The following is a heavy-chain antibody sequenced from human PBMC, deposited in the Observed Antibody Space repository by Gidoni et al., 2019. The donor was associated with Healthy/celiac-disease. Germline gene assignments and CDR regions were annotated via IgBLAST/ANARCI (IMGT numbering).Heavy chain of an antibody. CDR1: GYTFTIYD. CDR3: ARGNYDILTGYYNWFDP. J-gene: IGHJ5*02. CDR2: MNPNSGNT. D-gene: IGHD3-9*01. Sequence: QVQLVQSGAEVKKPGASVKVSCTASGYTFTIYDINGVRQATGQGLEWMGWMNPNSGNTGYAQKFQGRVTMTRNTSISTAYMELSSLRSEDTAVYYCARGNYDILTGYYNWFDPWGQGTLVTVSS. V-gene: IGHV1-8*01.